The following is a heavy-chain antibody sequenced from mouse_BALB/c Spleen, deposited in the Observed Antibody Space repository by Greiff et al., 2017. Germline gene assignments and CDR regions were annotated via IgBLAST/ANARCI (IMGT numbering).Heavy chain of an antibody. Sequence: EVQLVESGPGLVKPSQSLSLTCTVTGYSITSDYAWNWIRQFPGNKLEWMGYISYSGSTSYNPSLKSRISITRDTSKNQFFLQLNSVTTEDTATYYCARSYYGSSLAWLAYWGQGTLVTVSA. CDR1: GYSITSDYA. D-gene: IGHD1-1*01. V-gene: IGHV3-2*02. CDR3: ARSYYGSSLAWLAY. J-gene: IGHJ3*01. CDR2: ISYSGST.